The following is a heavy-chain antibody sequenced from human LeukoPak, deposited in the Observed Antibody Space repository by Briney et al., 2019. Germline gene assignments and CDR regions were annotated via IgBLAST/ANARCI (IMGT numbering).Heavy chain of an antibody. CDR3: ARGKGLDC. CDR2: IKQDGGEK. V-gene: IGHV3-7*04. J-gene: IGHJ4*02. Sequence: PGGSLRLSCAAAGFTFSTYWMSWVRQAPGKGLEWVANIKQDGGEKYYLDSVKGRFTISRDNAKNSVFLQMNSLRAEDTAVYYCARGKGLDCWGQGTLVTVSS. CDR1: GFTFSTYW.